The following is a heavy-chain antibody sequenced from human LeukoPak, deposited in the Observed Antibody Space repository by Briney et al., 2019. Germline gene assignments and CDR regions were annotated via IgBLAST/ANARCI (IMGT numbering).Heavy chain of an antibody. D-gene: IGHD2-2*01. CDR2: IWYDGSNK. J-gene: IGHJ5*02. V-gene: IGHV3-33*08. Sequence: PGGSLRLSCAASGFTFSSYAMHWVRQAPGKGLEWVAVIWYDGSNKYYADSVKGRFTISRDNSKNTLYLQMNSLRAEDTAVYYCARDGIRYCSSTSCFRYNWFDPWGQGTLVTVSS. CDR1: GFTFSSYA. CDR3: ARDGIRYCSSTSCFRYNWFDP.